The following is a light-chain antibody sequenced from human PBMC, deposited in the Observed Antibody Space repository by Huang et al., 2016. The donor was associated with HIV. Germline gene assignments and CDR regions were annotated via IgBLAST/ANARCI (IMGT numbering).Light chain of an antibody. CDR2: AAS. CDR1: QTIGTS. V-gene: IGKV3-11*01. CDR3: QQRGDWPLT. J-gene: IGKJ4*01. Sequence: EIVLTQSPATLSLSPGERVTLSCRASQTIGTSLAWYQQKPGQAPRLLIYAASNRARGIPARFSGRGSGTDFTLTISSLEPEDFAVYYCQQRGDWPLTFGGGTKVEIK.